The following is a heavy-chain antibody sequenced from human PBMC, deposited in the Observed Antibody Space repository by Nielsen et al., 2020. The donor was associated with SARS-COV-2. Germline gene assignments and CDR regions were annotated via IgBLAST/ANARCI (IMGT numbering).Heavy chain of an antibody. Sequence: ASVKVSCKASGYTFTTNYIHWVRQAPGQGLEWMGWISAYNGNTNYAQKLQGRVTMTTDTSTSTAYMELRSLRSDDTAVYYCARVDDSSGYYLRNWFDPWGQGTLVTVSS. J-gene: IGHJ5*02. D-gene: IGHD3-22*01. CDR3: ARVDDSSGYYLRNWFDP. CDR1: GYTFTTNY. V-gene: IGHV1-18*04. CDR2: ISAYNGNT.